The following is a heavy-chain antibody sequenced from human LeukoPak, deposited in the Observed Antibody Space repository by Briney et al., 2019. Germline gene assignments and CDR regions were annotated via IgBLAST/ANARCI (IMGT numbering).Heavy chain of an antibody. CDR1: GGSISSSSYY. Sequence: SETLSLTCTVSGGSISSSSYYWGWIRQPPGKGLEWIGSIYYSGSTYYNPSLKSRVTISVDTSKNQFSLKLGSVTAADTAVYYCASLDWDSIDYWGQGTLVTVSS. CDR2: IYYSGST. D-gene: IGHD1-7*01. V-gene: IGHV4-39*07. CDR3: ASLDWDSIDY. J-gene: IGHJ4*02.